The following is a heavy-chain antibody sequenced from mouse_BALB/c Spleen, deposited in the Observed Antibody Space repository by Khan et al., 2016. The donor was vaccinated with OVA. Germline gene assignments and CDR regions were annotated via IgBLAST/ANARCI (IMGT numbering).Heavy chain of an antibody. J-gene: IGHJ2*01. CDR1: GFNIKDNY. Sequence: VQLQQSGAELVKPGASVKLSCTASGFNIKDNYMHWVKQRPEQGLEWIGRIDPANGNTKYDPKFQGKATITADTSSNTAYLQLSSLTSEDTAVYYCARRNAWGQGTTLIVSS. CDR3: ARRNA. V-gene: IGHV14-3*02. CDR2: IDPANGNT.